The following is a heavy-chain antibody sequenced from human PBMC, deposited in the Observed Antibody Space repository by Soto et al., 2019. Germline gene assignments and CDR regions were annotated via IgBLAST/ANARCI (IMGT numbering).Heavy chain of an antibody. CDR1: GFTFSSYG. Sequence: QVQLVESGGCVVQPGRSLRLSCAASGFTFSSYGMDWVSQAPGKRLEWVAVISYDGSNKYYADSVKGRFTISRDNSKNTLYLQMNSLRAEDTAVYYCANGPLSTTVTFDYWGQGTLVTVSS. J-gene: IGHJ4*02. V-gene: IGHV3-30*18. CDR2: ISYDGSNK. CDR3: ANGPLSTTVTFDY. D-gene: IGHD4-17*01.